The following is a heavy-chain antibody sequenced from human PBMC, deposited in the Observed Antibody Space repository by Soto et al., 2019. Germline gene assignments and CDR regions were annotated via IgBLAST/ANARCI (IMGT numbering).Heavy chain of an antibody. Sequence: QMQLVQSEAEVKEPGASVQVSCKAFGYTFTTYFIHWVRQAPGQGFEWRGRINPTGGDTVYAQKFQGRVSVTRDTSTNTVSIELGSLTSNDTAVYYCARGSYASNVFIMDVWGQGTAVTVSS. V-gene: IGHV1-46*01. D-gene: IGHD2-2*01. CDR3: ARGSYASNVFIMDV. J-gene: IGHJ6*02. CDR2: INPTGGDT. CDR1: GYTFTTYF.